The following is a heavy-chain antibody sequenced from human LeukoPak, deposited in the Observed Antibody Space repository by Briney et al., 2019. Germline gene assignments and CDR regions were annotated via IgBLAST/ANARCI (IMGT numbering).Heavy chain of an antibody. V-gene: IGHV1-8*01. CDR1: GYTFNNYD. CDR2: MNPNSGNT. D-gene: IGHD6-19*01. J-gene: IGHJ6*03. CDR3: ARSYSSTLYYSYMDV. Sequence: GASVKVSCKASGYTFNNYDINWVRQATGQGLEWMGWMNPNSGNTGYLQKFQGRVTITRNTSISTAYMELSGLKSDDTAIYFCARSYSSTLYYSYMDVWGKGTTVTVSS.